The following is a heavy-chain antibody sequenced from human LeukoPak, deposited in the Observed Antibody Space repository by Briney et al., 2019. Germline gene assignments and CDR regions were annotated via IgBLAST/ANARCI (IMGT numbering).Heavy chain of an antibody. J-gene: IGHJ4*02. D-gene: IGHD3-22*01. CDR3: ARDLGPTYYYDSSGYLFDY. CDR1: GYTFTSYG. CDR2: INPNSGGT. V-gene: IGHV1-18*01. Sequence: GASVKVSCKASGYTFTSYGISWVRQAPGQGLEWMGWINPNSGGTNYAQKLQGRVTMTTDTSTSTAYMELRSLRSDDTAVYYCARDLGPTYYYDSSGYLFDYWGQGTLVTVSS.